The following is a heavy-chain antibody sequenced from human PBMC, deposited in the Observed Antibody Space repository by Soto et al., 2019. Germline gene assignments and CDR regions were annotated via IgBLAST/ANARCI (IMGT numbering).Heavy chain of an antibody. Sequence: SETLSLTCTVSGGSISSGGYYWSWIRQHPGKGLEWIGYIYYSGSTYYNPSLKSRVTISVDTSKNQSSLKLSSVTAADTAVYYCARSLGELSHWFDPWGQGTLVTVSS. D-gene: IGHD3-16*02. J-gene: IGHJ5*02. CDR3: ARSLGELSHWFDP. CDR1: GGSISSGGYY. CDR2: IYYSGST. V-gene: IGHV4-31*03.